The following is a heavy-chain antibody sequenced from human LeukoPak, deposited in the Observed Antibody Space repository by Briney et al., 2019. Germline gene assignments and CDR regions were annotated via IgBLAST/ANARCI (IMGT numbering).Heavy chain of an antibody. D-gene: IGHD2-21*01. J-gene: IGHJ3*02. CDR1: GGSISSSSYY. CDR2: IYYSGST. CDR3: ARLLERFDAFDI. V-gene: IGHV4-39*07. Sequence: SETLSLTCTVSGGSISSSSYYWVWIRQPPGKGLEWIGSIYYSGSTYYNPSLKSRVTRSVDTAKNQFSLKLSSVTPAHTAVSYCARLLERFDAFDIWGQGTMVTVSS.